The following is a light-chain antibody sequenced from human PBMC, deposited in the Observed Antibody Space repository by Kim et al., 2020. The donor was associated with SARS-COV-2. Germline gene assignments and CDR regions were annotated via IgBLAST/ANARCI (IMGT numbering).Light chain of an antibody. V-gene: IGKV4-1*01. CDR1: QSVLYSSDNKNY. CDR2: WAS. CDR3: QPEYSAPPRT. J-gene: IGKJ1*01. Sequence: DIVMTQSPDSLAVSLGERATINCKSSQSVLYSSDNKNYLAWYQQKPGQPPKLLIYWASTRESGVPDRFSGSGSGTDFTLTISSLQAEDVAVYYCQPEYSAPPRTFGQGTKVDIK.